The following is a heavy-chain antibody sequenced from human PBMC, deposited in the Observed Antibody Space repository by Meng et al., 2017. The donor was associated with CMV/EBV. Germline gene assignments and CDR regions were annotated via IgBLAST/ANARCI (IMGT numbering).Heavy chain of an antibody. CDR3: ARGRGSWYFVDY. CDR1: GGSFSGYY. CDR2: INHSGST. D-gene: IGHD6-13*01. Sequence: QVLLQQAGAGLLQPSETLSITCAVYGGSFSGYYWSWIRQPPGKGLEWIGEINHSGSTNYNPSLKSRVTISVDTSKNQFSLKLSSVTAADTAVYYCARGRGSWYFVDYWGQGTLVTVSS. J-gene: IGHJ4*02. V-gene: IGHV4-34*01.